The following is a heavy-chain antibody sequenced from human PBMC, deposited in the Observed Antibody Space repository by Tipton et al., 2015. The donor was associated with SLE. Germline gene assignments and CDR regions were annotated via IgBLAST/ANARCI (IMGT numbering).Heavy chain of an antibody. Sequence: TLSLTCTVSGGSLTGYYWSWIRQPPGKGLEWIGYVYYTGTTNYNPSLKSRVTISVDTSQNQFSLRLSSVTAADTAVYYCARGPLYGLDIWGQGTRVTVSS. CDR1: GGSLTGYY. CDR3: ARGPLYGLDI. CDR2: VYYTGTT. D-gene: IGHD3-10*01. J-gene: IGHJ3*02. V-gene: IGHV4-59*01.